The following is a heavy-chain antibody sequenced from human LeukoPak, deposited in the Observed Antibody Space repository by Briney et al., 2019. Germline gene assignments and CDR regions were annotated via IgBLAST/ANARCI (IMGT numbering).Heavy chain of an antibody. D-gene: IGHD3-22*01. CDR1: GYTFTSYD. CDR3: AWHGGAYDSSGYLGGFDY. J-gene: IGHJ4*02. V-gene: IGHV1-8*01. Sequence: GASVKVSCKASGYTFTSYDINWVRQATGQGLEWMGWMNPNSGNTGYAQKFQGRVTMTRNTSISTAYMELSSLRSEDTAVYYCAWHGGAYDSSGYLGGFDYWGQGTLVTVSS. CDR2: MNPNSGNT.